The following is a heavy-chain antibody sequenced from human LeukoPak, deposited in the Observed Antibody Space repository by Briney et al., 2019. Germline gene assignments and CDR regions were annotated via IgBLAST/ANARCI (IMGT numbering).Heavy chain of an antibody. CDR2: ISAYNGNT. V-gene: IGHV1-18*01. D-gene: IGHD1-26*01. Sequence: GSVKVSCKGSGFPFSRYGITWVRQAPGQGLEWVGGISAYNGNTQYGQNVQGRVTMTTETSTSTAYMELRNLRSDDTAVYFCASGAYYPFDFWGQGTLVTVSS. CDR1: GFPFSRYG. CDR3: ASGAYYPFDF. J-gene: IGHJ4*02.